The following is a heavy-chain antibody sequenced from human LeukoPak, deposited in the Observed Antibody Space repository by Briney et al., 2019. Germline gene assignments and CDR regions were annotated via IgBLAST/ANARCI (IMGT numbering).Heavy chain of an antibody. Sequence: SETLSLTCTVSGYSISSGYYWGWIRQPPGKGLEWIGSIYHSGSTYYNPSLKSRVTISVDTSKNQFSLKLSSVTAADTAVYYCARVYCGGDCYSGLGWFDPWGQGTLVTVSS. CDR2: IYHSGST. J-gene: IGHJ5*02. V-gene: IGHV4-38-2*02. CDR1: GYSISSGYY. CDR3: ARVYCGGDCYSGLGWFDP. D-gene: IGHD2-21*02.